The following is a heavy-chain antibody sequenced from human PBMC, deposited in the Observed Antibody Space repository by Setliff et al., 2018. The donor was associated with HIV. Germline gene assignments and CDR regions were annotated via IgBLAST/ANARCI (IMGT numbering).Heavy chain of an antibody. CDR1: GGSISSGSYY. J-gene: IGHJ3*02. CDR2: INHSGSGST. V-gene: IGHV4-39*07. CDR3: VRVVDDAFDI. Sequence: SETLSLTCTVSGGSISSGSYYWSWIRQPPGKGLEWIGEINHSGSGSTNYNPSLKSRVTISVDGSKNQFSLKLSSVTAADTAVYYCVRVVDDAFDIWGQGTMVTVSS. D-gene: IGHD2-15*01.